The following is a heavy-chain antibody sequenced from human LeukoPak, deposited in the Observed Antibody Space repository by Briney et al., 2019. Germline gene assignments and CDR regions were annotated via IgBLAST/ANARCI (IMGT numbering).Heavy chain of an antibody. CDR1: GFTFSSYG. Sequence: GGSLRLSCAASGFTFSSYGMHWVRQAPGKGLEWVAVISYDGSNKYYADSVKGRFTISRDNSKNTLYLQMNSLRAEDTAVYYCARDRLRTYYDILTGYYWRVDYYGMDVWGQGTTVTVSS. D-gene: IGHD3-9*01. CDR2: ISYDGSNK. J-gene: IGHJ6*02. CDR3: ARDRLRTYYDILTGYYWRVDYYGMDV. V-gene: IGHV3-30*03.